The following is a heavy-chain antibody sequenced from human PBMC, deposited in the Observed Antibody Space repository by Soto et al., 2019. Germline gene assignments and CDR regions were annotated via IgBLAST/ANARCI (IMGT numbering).Heavy chain of an antibody. CDR1: GGSISSSNW. J-gene: IGHJ4*02. D-gene: IGHD3-9*01. CDR3: ARVRILYGSALDY. CDR2: IYHSGST. Sequence: QVQLQESGPGLVKPSGTLSLTCAVSGGSISSSNWWRWVRQPPGQGMEWIGEIYHSGSTNYHTSLKSRVTISVDKSKNQFSMKLSSVTAADTAVYYCARVRILYGSALDYWGQGTLVTVSS. V-gene: IGHV4-4*02.